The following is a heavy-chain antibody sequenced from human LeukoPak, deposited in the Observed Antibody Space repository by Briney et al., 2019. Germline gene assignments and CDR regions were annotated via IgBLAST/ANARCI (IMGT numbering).Heavy chain of an antibody. CDR2: INHSGST. Sequence: PSETVSLPCAFCGGSFRGYYWSGIRQPRGKGLEWIGEINHSGSTNYNPSLKSRVTISVDTSKNQFSLKLSSVTAADTAVYYCARGSPPRSLTYYYDSSGYSWFDYWGQGTLVTVSS. V-gene: IGHV4-34*01. CDR1: GGSFRGYY. D-gene: IGHD3-22*01. J-gene: IGHJ4*02. CDR3: ARGSPPRSLTYYYDSSGYSWFDY.